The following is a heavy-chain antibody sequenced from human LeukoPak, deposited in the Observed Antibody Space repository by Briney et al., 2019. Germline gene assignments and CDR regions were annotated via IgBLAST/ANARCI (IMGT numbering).Heavy chain of an antibody. Sequence: SGESLKTSCKGSGYSFTSYWIGWVRPMPGKGLEWMGIIYPGDSDTRYSPSFQGPVTISADKSIGTAYLQWSSLKASDTAMYYCARPYGDSRAAFDIGGQGTMVTVPS. V-gene: IGHV5-51*01. D-gene: IGHD4-17*01. CDR1: GYSFTSYW. CDR3: ARPYGDSRAAFDI. CDR2: IYPGDSDT. J-gene: IGHJ3*02.